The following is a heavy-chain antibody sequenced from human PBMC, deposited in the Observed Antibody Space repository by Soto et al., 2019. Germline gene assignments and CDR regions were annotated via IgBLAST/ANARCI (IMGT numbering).Heavy chain of an antibody. CDR1: GFTFRTYT. CDR2: IRGFSPYT. D-gene: IGHD2-15*01. Sequence: VSLRLSCVASGFTFRTYTMNWVRQAPGKGLEWVSGIRGFSPYTFYAESVKGRFTISRDNAKNSLYLQMNSLGVEDTAVYYCARDRGYDAHDYYYNAMEVWGQGTTVTVSS. CDR3: ARDRGYDAHDYYYNAMEV. J-gene: IGHJ6*02. V-gene: IGHV3-21*01.